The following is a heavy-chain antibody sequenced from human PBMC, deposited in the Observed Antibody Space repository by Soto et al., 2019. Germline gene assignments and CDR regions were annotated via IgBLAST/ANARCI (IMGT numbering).Heavy chain of an antibody. CDR3: VKDPDCSSTNCYAAFDY. D-gene: IGHD2-2*01. J-gene: IGHJ4*02. V-gene: IGHV3-64D*06. Sequence: CSAAGFTFSNYAMHWVRQAPGKGLEYVSIISNNGGSTYYADSVKGRFTISRDNSKNTLYLQMSSLRADDTAVYYCVKDPDCSSTNCYAAFDYWGQGTLVTVSS. CDR1: GFTFSNYA. CDR2: ISNNGGST.